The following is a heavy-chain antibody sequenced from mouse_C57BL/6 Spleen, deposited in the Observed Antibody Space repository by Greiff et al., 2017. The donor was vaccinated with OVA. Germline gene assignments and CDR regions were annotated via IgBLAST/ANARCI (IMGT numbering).Heavy chain of an antibody. Sequence: DVKLVESGGGLVKPGGSLKLSCAASGFTFSDYGMHWVRQAPEKGLEWVAYISSGSSTIYYADTVKGRFTISRDNAKNTLFLQMTSLRSEDTAMYYCARPIYYGGAMDYWGQGTSVTVSS. J-gene: IGHJ4*01. CDR3: ARPIYYGGAMDY. V-gene: IGHV5-17*01. CDR2: ISSGSSTI. D-gene: IGHD1-1*01. CDR1: GFTFSDYG.